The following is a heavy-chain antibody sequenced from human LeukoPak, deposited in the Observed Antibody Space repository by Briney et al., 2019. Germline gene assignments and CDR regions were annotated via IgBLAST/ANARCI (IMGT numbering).Heavy chain of an antibody. V-gene: IGHV3-43*01. D-gene: IGHD7-27*01. CDR1: GFTFDDYT. CDR3: AVGKYFDY. CDR2: ISWDGGST. J-gene: IGHJ4*02. Sequence: GGSLRLSCAASGFTFDDYTMHWVRQAPGKGLEWVSLISWDGGSTYYADSVKGRFTISRDNSKNSLYLQMNSLRAEDTAVYYCAVGKYFDYWGQGTLVTVSS.